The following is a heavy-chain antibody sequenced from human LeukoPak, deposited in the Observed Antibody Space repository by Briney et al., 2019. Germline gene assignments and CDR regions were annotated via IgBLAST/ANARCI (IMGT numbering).Heavy chain of an antibody. CDR3: ASRGALDY. D-gene: IGHD3-10*01. V-gene: IGHV3-7*01. J-gene: IGHJ4*02. CDR1: GFIFSSYW. Sequence: GGSLRLSCAASGFIFSSYWMSRVRQAPGKGLEWVANIKQDGSEKYYVDSVKGRFTISRDNAKNSLYLQMNSLRAEDTAVYYCASRGALDYWGQGTLVTVSS. CDR2: IKQDGSEK.